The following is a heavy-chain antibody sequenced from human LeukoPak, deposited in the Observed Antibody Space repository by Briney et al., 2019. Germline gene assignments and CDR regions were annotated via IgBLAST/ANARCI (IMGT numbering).Heavy chain of an antibody. CDR2: IRYDGSNA. CDR1: GFSFGGYD. CDR3: ASFPPYMVRTDAFDI. V-gene: IGHV3-30*02. Sequence: GGSLRLSCATSGFSFGGYDMHWVRQAPDKGLEWVSFIRYDGSNAYYSDSVKGRFTISRDNAKNSLYLQMNSLRAEDTAVYYCASFPPYMVRTDAFDIWGQGTMVTVSS. D-gene: IGHD3-10*01. J-gene: IGHJ3*02.